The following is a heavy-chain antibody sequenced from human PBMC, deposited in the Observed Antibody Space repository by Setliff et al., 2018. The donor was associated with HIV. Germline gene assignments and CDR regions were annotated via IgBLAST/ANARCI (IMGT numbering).Heavy chain of an antibody. CDR2: VSPGDSGT. Sequence: PGESLKISCKGSGYSFTNFLIGWVRQMPGKGLEWMGIVSPGDSGTSYSPSFQGQVTMSADKSISTAYLQWSSLKASDTAMYYCARLKDVVLMVNDFWGQGTLVTVSS. CDR1: GYSFTNFL. J-gene: IGHJ4*02. CDR3: ARLKDVVLMVNDF. D-gene: IGHD2-8*01. V-gene: IGHV5-51*01.